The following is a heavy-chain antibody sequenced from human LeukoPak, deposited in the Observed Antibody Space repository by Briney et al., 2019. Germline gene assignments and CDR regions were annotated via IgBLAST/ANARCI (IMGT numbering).Heavy chain of an antibody. CDR3: ARDGANFYDSAGPNWFDP. J-gene: IGHJ5*02. V-gene: IGHV1-2*02. CDR2: INPNSGGT. D-gene: IGHD3-10*01. Sequence: ASVKVSCKASGYTFTGYYMHWVRQAPGQGLEWMGWINPNSGGTNYAQKFQGRVTMTRDTSISTAYMELSRLRSDDTAVYYCARDGANFYDSAGPNWFDPWGQGTLVTVSS. CDR1: GYTFTGYY.